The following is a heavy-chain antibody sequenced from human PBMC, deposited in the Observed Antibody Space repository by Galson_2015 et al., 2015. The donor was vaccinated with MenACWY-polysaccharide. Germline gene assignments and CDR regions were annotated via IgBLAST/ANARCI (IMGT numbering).Heavy chain of an antibody. CDR1: EVTFHSHA. CDR3: AKDSTDILSDAGRFDH. CDR2: IRSSGTDT. V-gene: IGHV3-23*01. D-gene: IGHD3-9*01. Sequence: SLRLSYAASEVTFHSHAMSWVRQSPGKGLERVSAIRSSGTDTYHAVSVKGRFTTSRDNSKNTLYLQMNSLRADDTAVYYCAKDSTDILSDAGRFDHWGQGTLVTVSS. J-gene: IGHJ5*02.